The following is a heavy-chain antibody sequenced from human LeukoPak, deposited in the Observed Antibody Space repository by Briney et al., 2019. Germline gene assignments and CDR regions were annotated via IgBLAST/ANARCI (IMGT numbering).Heavy chain of an antibody. D-gene: IGHD3-3*01. Sequence: GGSLRLPCAASGFTVSSNYMGWVRQAPGKGLEWVSSISSSSSYIYYADSVKGRFTISRDNAKNSLYLQMNSLRAEDTAVYYCARDSPLRFLEWLSPRPQYYYGMDVWGQGTTVTVSS. CDR3: ARDSPLRFLEWLSPRPQYYYGMDV. CDR1: GFTVSSNY. J-gene: IGHJ6*02. CDR2: ISSSSSYI. V-gene: IGHV3-21*04.